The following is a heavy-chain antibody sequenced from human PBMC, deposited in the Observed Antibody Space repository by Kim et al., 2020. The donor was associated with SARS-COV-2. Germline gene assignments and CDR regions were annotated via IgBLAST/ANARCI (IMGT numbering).Heavy chain of an antibody. CDR3: ARDRTDILTGDYYGMDV. CDR2: IIPIFGTA. D-gene: IGHD3-9*01. J-gene: IGHJ6*02. Sequence: SVKVSCKASGGTFSSYAISWVRQAPGQGLEWMGGIIPIFGTANYAQKFQGRVTITADESTSTAYMELSSLRSEDTAVYYCARDRTDILTGDYYGMDVSGQGTTVTVSS. V-gene: IGHV1-69*13. CDR1: GGTFSSYA.